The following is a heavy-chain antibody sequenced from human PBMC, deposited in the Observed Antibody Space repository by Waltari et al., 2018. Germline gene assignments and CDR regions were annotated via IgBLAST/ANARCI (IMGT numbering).Heavy chain of an antibody. CDR3: ARDMDGGTTPWNYGMDV. Sequence: QVQLVESGGGVVQPGRSLRLSCAASGFTFSSYGMHWVRQAPGKGLEWVAVIWYDGSNKYYADYVKGRFTISRDNSKNTLYLQMNSLRAEDTAVYYCARDMDGGTTPWNYGMDVWGQGTTVTVSS. CDR1: GFTFSSYG. J-gene: IGHJ6*02. CDR2: IWYDGSNK. D-gene: IGHD3-10*01. V-gene: IGHV3-33*01.